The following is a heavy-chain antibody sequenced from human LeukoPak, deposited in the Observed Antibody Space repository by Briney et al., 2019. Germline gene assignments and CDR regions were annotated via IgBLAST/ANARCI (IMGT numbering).Heavy chain of an antibody. D-gene: IGHD3-16*01. CDR2: ISYDATNK. V-gene: IGHV3-30*04. J-gene: IGHJ4*02. Sequence: GGSLRLSCAASGFTFSTYAMHWVRRAPGKGLEWVAVISYDATNKYYADSLEGRFTISRDNSRNTLYLQMNSLRAVDTAVYHCARDGGSHWGQGTLVTVSS. CDR1: GFTFSTYA. CDR3: ARDGGSH.